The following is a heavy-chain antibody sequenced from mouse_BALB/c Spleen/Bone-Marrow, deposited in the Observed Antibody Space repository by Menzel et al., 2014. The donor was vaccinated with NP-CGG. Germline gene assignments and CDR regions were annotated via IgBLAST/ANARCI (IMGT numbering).Heavy chain of an antibody. CDR3: TGSDY. Sequence: EVKVVESGGGLVQPGGSMKLSCVASGFTFSNYWMNWVRQSPEKGLEWVAEIRLKSNNYATHYAESVKGRFTISRDDSKSSVYLQMNNLRAEVTGIYYCTGSDYWGQGTTLTVSA. V-gene: IGHV6-6*02. CDR1: GFTFSNYW. D-gene: IGHD1-1*01. CDR2: IRLKSNNYAT. J-gene: IGHJ2*01.